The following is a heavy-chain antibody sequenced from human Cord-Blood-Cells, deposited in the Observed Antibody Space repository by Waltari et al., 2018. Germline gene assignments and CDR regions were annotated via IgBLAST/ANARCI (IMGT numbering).Heavy chain of an antibody. CDR3: TRHMKAFDI. Sequence: EVQLVESGGGLVQPGGSLKLSCAASGFTFSGSAMHWVRQASGKGLEWVGRIRSKANSYATAYAASVKGRFTISRDDSKNTAYLQMNSLKTEDTAVYYCTRHMKAFDIWGQGTMVTVSS. CDR1: GFTFSGSA. D-gene: IGHD3-16*01. CDR2: IRSKANSYAT. V-gene: IGHV3-73*02. J-gene: IGHJ3*02.